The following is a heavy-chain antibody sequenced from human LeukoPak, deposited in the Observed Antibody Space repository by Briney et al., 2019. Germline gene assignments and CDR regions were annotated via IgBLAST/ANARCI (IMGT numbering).Heavy chain of an antibody. D-gene: IGHD4-23*01. V-gene: IGHV1-3*01. J-gene: IGHJ4*02. Sequence: AASVKVSCKASGYILSRYAMNWVRQAPGQRLEWMGWINAGNGNTKYSQKFQGRVTITADKSTSTAYMELSSLRSEDTAVYYCARASPSGGNRGFDYWGQGTLVTVSS. CDR1: GYILSRYA. CDR3: ARASPSGGNRGFDY. CDR2: INAGNGNT.